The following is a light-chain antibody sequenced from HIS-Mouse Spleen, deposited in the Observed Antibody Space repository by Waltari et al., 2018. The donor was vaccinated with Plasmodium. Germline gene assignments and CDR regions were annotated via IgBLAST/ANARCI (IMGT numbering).Light chain of an antibody. Sequence: EIVMKQPPTTLSVSPGGRATLSCGASSSVSSHLAWYQQKPGQAPRLLSYGASTRATGIPARFSGSGSGTDFTLTISRLESEDFAVYYCQQYNNWSFTFGPGTKVDIK. J-gene: IGKJ3*01. CDR1: SSVSSH. CDR2: GAS. CDR3: QQYNNWSFT. V-gene: IGKV3-15*01.